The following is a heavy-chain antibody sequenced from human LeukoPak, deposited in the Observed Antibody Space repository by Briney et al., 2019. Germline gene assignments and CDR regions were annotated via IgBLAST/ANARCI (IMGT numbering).Heavy chain of an antibody. J-gene: IGHJ4*02. Sequence: GGSLRLSCAASGFTFSSYAMNWVRQAPGKGLEWVSVISAGGGSTHYADSVKGRFTISRDNSKNTPDLQMNSLRAEDTAVYYCAKVLTPYCGGDCYRVGFDHWGQGTLVTVSS. D-gene: IGHD2-21*02. V-gene: IGHV3-23*01. CDR3: AKVLTPYCGGDCYRVGFDH. CDR2: ISAGGGST. CDR1: GFTFSSYA.